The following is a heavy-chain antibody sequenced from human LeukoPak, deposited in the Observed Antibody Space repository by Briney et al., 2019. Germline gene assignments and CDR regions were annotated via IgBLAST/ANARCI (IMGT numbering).Heavy chain of an antibody. CDR1: GGTFSSYA. V-gene: IGHV1-69*04. CDR3: AGGTSYYFDY. D-gene: IGHD1-7*01. CDR2: IIPILGIA. Sequence: RASVKVSCQSSGGTFSSYAISWVRQAPGRGVEWMGRIIPILGIANCAQKFQGRVTITADKSTSTAYMELSSLRSEDTAVYYYAGGTSYYFDYWGQGTLVTVSS. J-gene: IGHJ4*02.